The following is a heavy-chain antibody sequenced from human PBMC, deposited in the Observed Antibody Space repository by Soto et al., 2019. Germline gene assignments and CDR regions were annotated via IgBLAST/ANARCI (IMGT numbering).Heavy chain of an antibody. V-gene: IGHV1-46*03. J-gene: IGHJ3*01. Sequence: ASVKVSCKASGYTFTSYYMHWVRQAPGQGLEWMGIINPSGGSTSYAQKFQGRVTMTRDTSTSTVYMELSSLRSEDTAVYYCAIVRSGWYRPGAFDFWGQGTIVIVS. CDR2: INPSGGST. CDR1: GYTFTSYY. CDR3: AIVRSGWYRPGAFDF. D-gene: IGHD6-19*01.